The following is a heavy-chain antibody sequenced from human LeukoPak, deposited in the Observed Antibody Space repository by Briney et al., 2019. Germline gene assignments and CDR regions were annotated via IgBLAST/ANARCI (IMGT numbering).Heavy chain of an antibody. CDR2: ISWNSGFI. J-gene: IGHJ4*02. CDR3: AKEGSDYYDSSGYTPLDY. V-gene: IGHV3-9*01. Sequence: GGSLRLSCAASGFTFDDYAMHWVRQAPGKGLEWVSGISWNSGFIGYADSVKGRFTISRDNAKNSLYLQMNSLRAEDTAVYYCAKEGSDYYDSSGYTPLDYWGQGTLVTVSS. CDR1: GFTFDDYA. D-gene: IGHD3-22*01.